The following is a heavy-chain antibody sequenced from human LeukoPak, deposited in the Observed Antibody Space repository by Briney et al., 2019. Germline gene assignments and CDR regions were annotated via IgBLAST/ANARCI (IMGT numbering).Heavy chain of an antibody. V-gene: IGHV3-23*01. Sequence: GGSLRLSCAAAGFTFSSYAMGWVRQALGKGLEWVSAIGGSGGSTYCADSVKDRFTISRDNSKTTLYLQMNSLRAEDTAVYYCAKDPFGGYGSGSQGPSYFDYWGQGTLVTVSS. CDR2: IGGSGGST. CDR1: GFTFSSYA. J-gene: IGHJ4*02. D-gene: IGHD3-10*01. CDR3: AKDPFGGYGSGSQGPSYFDY.